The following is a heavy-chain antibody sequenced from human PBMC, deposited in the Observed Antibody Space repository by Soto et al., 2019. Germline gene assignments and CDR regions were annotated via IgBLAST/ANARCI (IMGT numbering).Heavy chain of an antibody. J-gene: IGHJ4*02. CDR2: IVVGSGNT. Sequence: SVKVSCKASGLTFTSSAVQWVRQARGQRLEWIGWIVVGSGNTNYAQKFQERVTITRDMSTSTAYMELSSLRSEDTAVYYCAAGWAAAGTVGYWGQGTLVTAPQ. CDR3: AAGWAAAGTVGY. CDR1: GLTFTSSA. D-gene: IGHD6-13*01. V-gene: IGHV1-58*01.